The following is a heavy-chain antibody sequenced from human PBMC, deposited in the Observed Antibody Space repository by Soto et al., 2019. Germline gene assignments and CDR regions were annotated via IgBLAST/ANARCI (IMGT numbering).Heavy chain of an antibody. D-gene: IGHD3-22*01. J-gene: IGHJ4*02. V-gene: IGHV3-23*01. CDR2: ISYGGGTT. CDR1: EFTFSNYA. Sequence: PGGSRRLSCAASEFTFSNYAMSWVRQAPGKGLEWVSAISYGGGTTYYADSVKGRFTISRDNSKNTLYLQMNSLRAEDTAVYYCAKNPGYYYDSTGNHFDYWGQGTLVTVSS. CDR3: AKNPGYYYDSTGNHFDY.